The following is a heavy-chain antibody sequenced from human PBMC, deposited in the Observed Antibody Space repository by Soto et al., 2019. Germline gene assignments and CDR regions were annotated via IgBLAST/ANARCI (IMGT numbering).Heavy chain of an antibody. CDR3: ARSSGYYSLEY. D-gene: IGHD3-22*01. Sequence: ASVKVSCKASGYTFTRYGIGWARQAPGQGLEWMGWINTYNGNTNYSQNFQGRVTITRDTSASTAYMELSSLRSEDTAVYYCARSSGYYSLEYWGQGTLVTV. J-gene: IGHJ4*02. CDR1: GYTFTRYG. V-gene: IGHV1-18*01. CDR2: INTYNGNT.